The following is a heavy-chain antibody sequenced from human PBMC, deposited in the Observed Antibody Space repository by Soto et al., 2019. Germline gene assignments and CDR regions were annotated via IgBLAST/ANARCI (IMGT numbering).Heavy chain of an antibody. CDR3: ARGYSSSWTDYYYGMDV. Sequence: GSLRLSCAASGFTFSSYSMNWVRQAPGKGLEWVSYISSSSSTIYYADSVKGRFTISRDNAKNSLYLQMNSLRDEDTAVYYCARGYSSSWTDYYYGMDVWGQGTTVTVSS. CDR2: ISSSSSTI. J-gene: IGHJ6*02. V-gene: IGHV3-48*02. CDR1: GFTFSSYS. D-gene: IGHD6-13*01.